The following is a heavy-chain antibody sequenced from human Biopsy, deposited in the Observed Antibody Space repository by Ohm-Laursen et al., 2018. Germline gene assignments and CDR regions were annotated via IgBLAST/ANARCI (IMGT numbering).Heavy chain of an antibody. Sequence: SLRLSCAASGFTFSHYYMSWIRQAPGKGLEWVSYIGSGGSPIYYADSVKGRFTVSRDNANNSLFLQMNSLRAEDTAVYYCARFPDFWSGYYVDSWGQGTLVTVSS. CDR1: GFTFSHYY. V-gene: IGHV3-11*01. J-gene: IGHJ4*02. D-gene: IGHD3-3*01. CDR2: IGSGGSPI. CDR3: ARFPDFWSGYYVDS.